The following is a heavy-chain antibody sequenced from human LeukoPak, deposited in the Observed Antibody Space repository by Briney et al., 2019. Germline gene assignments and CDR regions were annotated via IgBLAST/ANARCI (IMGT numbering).Heavy chain of an antibody. J-gene: IGHJ4*02. CDR1: GYTFTDYY. D-gene: IGHD6-13*01. V-gene: IGHV1-2*02. CDR2: INPNSGDT. Sequence: GASVQVSCKASGYTFTDYYMHWVRQAPGQGLQWVGWINPNSGDTHYAQMFQGRVTMTRDTSINTAYMELRRVRSDDTAVYYCAKSAQYSSAWFTGSFDYWGQGTLVTVSS. CDR3: AKSAQYSSAWFTGSFDY.